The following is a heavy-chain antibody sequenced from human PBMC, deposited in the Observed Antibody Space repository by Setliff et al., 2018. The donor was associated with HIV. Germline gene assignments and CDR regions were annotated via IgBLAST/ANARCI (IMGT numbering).Heavy chain of an antibody. CDR3: ARLEDQLGPGWFAP. J-gene: IGHJ5*02. CDR1: GDSISSESSF. Sequence: PSETLSLTCSVSGDSISSESSFWSWVRQYPGKGLELIGYISHSGNTYYTPSLESRITLSVDTSKNQFFLKVNSVTAADTAVYYCARLEDQLGPGWFAPWGQGTLVTVSS. CDR2: ISHSGNT. D-gene: IGHD1-1*01. V-gene: IGHV4-31*03.